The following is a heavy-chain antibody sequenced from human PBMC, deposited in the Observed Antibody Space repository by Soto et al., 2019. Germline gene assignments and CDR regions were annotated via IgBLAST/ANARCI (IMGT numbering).Heavy chain of an antibody. J-gene: IGHJ4*02. Sequence: QVQLVQSGAEVKKPGASVKVSCKASGYTFTSYGISWVRQAPGQGLEWMGWISAYNGNTNYAQKLQGRVTMTTDTSRGTASMELRSLRSDDTAVYYCARALSRYGDYREAYWGQGPLVPVSS. CDR1: GYTFTSYG. CDR3: ARALSRYGDYREAY. CDR2: ISAYNGNT. V-gene: IGHV1-18*01. D-gene: IGHD4-17*01.